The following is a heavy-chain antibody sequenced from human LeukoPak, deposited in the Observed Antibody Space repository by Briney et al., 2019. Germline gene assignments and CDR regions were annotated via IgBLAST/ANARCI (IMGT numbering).Heavy chain of an antibody. CDR2: IYYSGST. V-gene: IGHV4-59*01. CDR1: GGSISSYY. D-gene: IGHD6-19*01. J-gene: IGHJ4*02. Sequence: PSETLSLTCTVSGGSISSYYWSWIRQPPGKGLEWIGYIYYSGSTNYNPSLKSRVTISVDTSKNQFSLKLSSVTAADTAVYYCARAGPGYSSGWHLDYWGQGTLVTVSS. CDR3: ARAGPGYSSGWHLDY.